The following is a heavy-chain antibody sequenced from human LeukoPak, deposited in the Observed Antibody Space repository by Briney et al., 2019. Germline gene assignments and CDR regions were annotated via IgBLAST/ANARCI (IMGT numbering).Heavy chain of an antibody. D-gene: IGHD4-17*01. Sequence: PSETLSLTCTVSGGSISSSSYYWGWIRQPPGKGLEWIGSIYYSGSTYYNPSLKSRVTISVDTSKNQFSLKLSSVTAADTAVYYCARHAPTVTTIYNWFDPWGQGTLVTVSS. CDR1: GGSISSSSYY. CDR3: ARHAPTVTTIYNWFDP. V-gene: IGHV4-39*01. J-gene: IGHJ5*02. CDR2: IYYSGST.